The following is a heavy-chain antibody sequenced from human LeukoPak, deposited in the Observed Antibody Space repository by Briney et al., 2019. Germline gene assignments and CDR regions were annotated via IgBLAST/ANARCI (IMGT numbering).Heavy chain of an antibody. CDR2: INHSGST. CDR1: GGSFSGYY. J-gene: IGHJ3*02. CDR3: ARVAVAGGSDAFDI. V-gene: IGHV4-34*01. D-gene: IGHD6-19*01. Sequence: PSETPSLTCAAYGGSFSGYYWSWIRQPPGKGQEWIGEINHSGSTNYNPSLKSRVTISVDTSKNQFSLKLSSVTAADTAVYYCARVAVAGGSDAFDIWGQGTMVTVSS.